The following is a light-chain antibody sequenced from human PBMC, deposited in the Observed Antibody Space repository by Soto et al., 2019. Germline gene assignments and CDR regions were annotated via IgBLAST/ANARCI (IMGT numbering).Light chain of an antibody. CDR1: IRDVGGYNY. Sequence: QSVLTQPASVSGSPGQSITISCSGTIRDVGGYNYVSWYQQHPGKAPKLMIYEVSNRPSGVSNRFSASKSGNTASLTISGLQAEDEADYYCSSYTSSTILVVFGGGTKLTVL. V-gene: IGLV2-14*01. CDR3: SSYTSSTILVV. J-gene: IGLJ2*01. CDR2: EVS.